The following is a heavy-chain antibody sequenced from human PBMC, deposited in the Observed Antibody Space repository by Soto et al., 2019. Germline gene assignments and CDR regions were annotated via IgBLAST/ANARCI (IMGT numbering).Heavy chain of an antibody. V-gene: IGHV5-51*01. Sequence: GESLKISCKGSGYRFSSYWIAWVRQMPGKGLEWMGIIYPGDSDTIYSPSFQGQVTFSADKSTSTAYLQWSSLKSSDTAMYYCARQGSNGAYYYYGMDVWGQGTTVTVSS. CDR3: ARQGSNGAYYYYGMDV. J-gene: IGHJ6*02. CDR1: GYRFSSYW. CDR2: IYPGDSDT. D-gene: IGHD2-8*01.